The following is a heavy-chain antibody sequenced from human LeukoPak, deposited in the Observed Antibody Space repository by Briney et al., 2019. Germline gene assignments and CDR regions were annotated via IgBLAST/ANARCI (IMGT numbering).Heavy chain of an antibody. CDR1: GYTFTSYA. CDR3: TLAYCGGDCYPSTDAFDI. J-gene: IGHJ3*02. Sequence: GASVKVSCKASGYTFTSYAMHWVRQAPGQRLEGMGWINAGNGNTKYSQKFQGRVTITRDTSASTAYMELSSLRSEDTAVYYCTLAYCGGDCYPSTDAFDIWGQGTMVTVSS. V-gene: IGHV1-3*01. D-gene: IGHD2-21*02. CDR2: INAGNGNT.